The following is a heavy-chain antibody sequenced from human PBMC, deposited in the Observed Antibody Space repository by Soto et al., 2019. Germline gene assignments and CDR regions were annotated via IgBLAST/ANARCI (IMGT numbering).Heavy chain of an antibody. Sequence: QITLRESGPTLVKPTQTLTLTCNFSGFSLSSPAVGVNWIRQPPGKAPEWLALIYWDDDKRYNPSLKSRLTLTKDTSKNQVVLTMTNMDPVDTATYYCAHGSGWLSDYWGQGTLVTVSS. J-gene: IGHJ4*02. V-gene: IGHV2-5*02. D-gene: IGHD6-13*01. CDR1: GFSLSSPAVG. CDR3: AHGSGWLSDY. CDR2: IYWDDDK.